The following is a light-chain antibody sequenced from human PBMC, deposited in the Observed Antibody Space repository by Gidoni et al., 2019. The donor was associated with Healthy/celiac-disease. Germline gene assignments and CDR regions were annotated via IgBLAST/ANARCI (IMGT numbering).Light chain of an antibody. CDR2: AAS. V-gene: IGKV1-39*01. CDR3: QQSYSTPFT. J-gene: IGKJ3*01. CDR1: QSISSY. Sequence: DIQMTQSPSSLSASVGDRVTITCRASQSISSYLNWYQQKPGNAPKLLIYAASSLESGVPSRFSGSGSGTDFTLTISSLQPEDCATYYCQQSYSTPFTFGPGTKVDIK.